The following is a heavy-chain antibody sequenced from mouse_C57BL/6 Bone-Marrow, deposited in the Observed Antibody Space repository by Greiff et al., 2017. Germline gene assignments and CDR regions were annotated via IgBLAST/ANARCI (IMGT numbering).Heavy chain of an antibody. Sequence: EVKLVESGEGLVKPGGSLKLSCAASGFTFSSYAMSWVRQTPEKRLEWVAYISSGGDYIYYADTVKGRFTISRDNARNTLYLQMSSLKSEDTAMYYCTRDRNYYEYNVLWYFDGWGTGTTVT. CDR3: TRDRNYYEYNVLWYFDG. D-gene: IGHD2-4*01. CDR2: ISSGGDYI. J-gene: IGHJ1*03. CDR1: GFTFSSYA. V-gene: IGHV5-9-1*02.